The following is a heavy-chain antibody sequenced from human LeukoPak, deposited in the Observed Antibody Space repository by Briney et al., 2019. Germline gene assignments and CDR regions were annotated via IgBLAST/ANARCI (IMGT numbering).Heavy chain of an antibody. CDR2: INHSGST. Sequence: SETLSLTCAVYGGSFSGYYWSWIRQPPGKGLEWIGEINHSGSTNYNPSLKSRVTISVDTSKNQFSLKLSSVTAADTAVYYCARGADYIGYYYYVMDVWGQGTTVTVSS. CDR3: ARGADYIGYYYYVMDV. CDR1: GGSFSGYY. V-gene: IGHV4-34*01. D-gene: IGHD4-11*01. J-gene: IGHJ6*02.